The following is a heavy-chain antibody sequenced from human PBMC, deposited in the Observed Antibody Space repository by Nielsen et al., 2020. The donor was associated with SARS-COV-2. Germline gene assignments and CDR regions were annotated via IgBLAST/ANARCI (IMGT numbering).Heavy chain of an antibody. V-gene: IGHV1-18*01. CDR1: GYTFTSYG. CDR3: AGSGSGWYNFDS. J-gene: IGHJ4*02. CDR2: ISAYNGNT. D-gene: IGHD6-19*01. Sequence: ASVKVSCKASGYTFTSYGISWVRQAPGQGLEWMGWISAYNGNTNYAQKFQGRVTMTWDTSISTAYMELSGLKSDDTAVFYCAGSGSGWYNFDSWGQGTLVTVSS.